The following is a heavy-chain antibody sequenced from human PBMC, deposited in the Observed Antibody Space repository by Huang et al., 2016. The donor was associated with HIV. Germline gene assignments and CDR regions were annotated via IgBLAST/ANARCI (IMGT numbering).Heavy chain of an antibody. Sequence: QVQLQQWGAGLLRPSETLSLTCAVYGGSFSGYYGTWIRQPPGQGLEWIGEINHSPSPNYNPSLKSLVTISVDTSRNQFSLTLTSVTAADTAVYYCARGQGGYYYYYMDVWGKGTTVTVSS. J-gene: IGHJ6*03. CDR2: INHSPSP. CDR3: ARGQGGYYYYYMDV. V-gene: IGHV4-34*01. CDR1: GGSFSGYY.